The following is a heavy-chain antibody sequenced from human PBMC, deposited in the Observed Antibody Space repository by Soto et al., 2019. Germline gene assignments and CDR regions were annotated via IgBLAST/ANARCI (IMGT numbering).Heavy chain of an antibody. CDR1: GGSFNGNF. J-gene: IGHJ6*04. D-gene: IGHD1-26*01. V-gene: IGHV4-34*01. Sequence: SETLSLTCAVYGGSFNGNFWSWIRQPPGKGLEWIGEINHSGITDYSPSLKSRVTISVDTSKNQFSLKLSSVTAADTAVYYCARGRSGSSSYHYYYGLHVCGEGTPVTVST. CDR3: ARGRSGSSSYHYYYGLHV. CDR2: INHSGIT.